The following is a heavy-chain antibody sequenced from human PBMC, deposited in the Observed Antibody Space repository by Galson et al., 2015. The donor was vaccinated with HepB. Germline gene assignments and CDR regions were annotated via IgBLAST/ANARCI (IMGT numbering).Heavy chain of an antibody. V-gene: IGHV2-70*17. CDR3: ARMLCGSGSTQNFDY. J-gene: IGHJ4*02. Sequence: PALVKPTQTLTLTCTFSGFSLNTRGMCVTWIRQPPGKALEWLARIDWDDDRFYSTSLKTRLTISKDTSKTQVVLTMTNVDPADTATYYCARMLCGSGSTQNFDYWGQGTLVTVSS. D-gene: IGHD3-22*01. CDR1: GFSLNTRGMC. CDR2: IDWDDDR.